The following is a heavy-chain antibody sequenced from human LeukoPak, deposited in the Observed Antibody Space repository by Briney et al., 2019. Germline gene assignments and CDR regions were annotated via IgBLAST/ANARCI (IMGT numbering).Heavy chain of an antibody. V-gene: IGHV4-38-2*02. CDR3: ARQAHFLIPYYDILTGSDWFDP. J-gene: IGHJ5*02. Sequence: SETLSLTCTVSGYSISSGYYWGWIRQPPGKGLEWIGSIYHSGSTYYNPSLKSRVTISVDTSKNQFSLKLTSVTAADTAVYYCARQAHFLIPYYDILTGSDWFDPWGQGTLVTVSS. CDR2: IYHSGST. CDR1: GYSISSGYY. D-gene: IGHD3-9*01.